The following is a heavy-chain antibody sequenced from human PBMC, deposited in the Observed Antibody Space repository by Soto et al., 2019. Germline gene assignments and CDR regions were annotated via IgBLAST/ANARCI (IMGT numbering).Heavy chain of an antibody. J-gene: IGHJ3*02. Sequence: QITLKESGPTLVKPTQTLTLTCTFSGFSLSTSGVGVGWIRQPPGKALEWVTLIYWDDDKRYSPSLKSRITITKDTSKSQVVLTMSNMDHVDTGTYYCARHIPSGYNDAFDIWGQGTMVTVSS. CDR1: GFSLSTSGVG. V-gene: IGHV2-5*02. CDR2: IYWDDDK. CDR3: ARHIPSGYNDAFDI. D-gene: IGHD3-9*01.